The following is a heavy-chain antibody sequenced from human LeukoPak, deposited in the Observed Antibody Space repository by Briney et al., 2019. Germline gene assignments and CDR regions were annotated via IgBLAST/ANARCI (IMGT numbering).Heavy chain of an antibody. CDR1: GGTFSSYA. V-gene: IGHV1-69*05. CDR3: ARCGLDPEGYYYYYMDV. J-gene: IGHJ6*03. D-gene: IGHD1-26*01. Sequence: ASVKVSCKASGGTFSSYAISWVRQAPGQGLEWMGRIIPIFGTANYAQKFQGRVTITTDESTSTAYMELSSLRSEDTAVYYCARCGLDPEGYYYYYMDVWGKGTTVTVSS. CDR2: IIPIFGTA.